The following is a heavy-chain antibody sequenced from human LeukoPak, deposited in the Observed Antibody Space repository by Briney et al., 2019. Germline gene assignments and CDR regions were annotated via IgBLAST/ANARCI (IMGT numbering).Heavy chain of an antibody. CDR3: AGGYNYSYYYYMDV. CDR2: IYTSGST. V-gene: IGHV4-61*02. D-gene: IGHD1-1*01. Sequence: SETLSLTCTVSGGSISSGSYYWSWIRQPAGKGLEWIGRIYTSGSTNYNPSLKSRVTISVDTSKNQFSLKLSSVTAADTAVYYCAGGYNYSYYYYMDVWGKGTTVTVSS. J-gene: IGHJ6*03. CDR1: GGSISSGSYY.